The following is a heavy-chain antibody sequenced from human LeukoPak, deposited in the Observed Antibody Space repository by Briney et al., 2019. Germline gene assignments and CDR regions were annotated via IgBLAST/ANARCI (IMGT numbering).Heavy chain of an antibody. CDR2: IIPIFGTA. CDR3: ARASSGSYKGLDFDY. CDR1: GGTFSSYA. V-gene: IGHV1-69*05. D-gene: IGHD3-10*01. J-gene: IGHJ4*02. Sequence: SVKVSCKASGGTFSSYAISWVRQAPGQGLEWMGRIIPIFGTANYAQKFQGRVTIITDESTSTAYMELSSLRSEDTAVYYCARASSGSYKGLDFDYWGQGTLVTVSS.